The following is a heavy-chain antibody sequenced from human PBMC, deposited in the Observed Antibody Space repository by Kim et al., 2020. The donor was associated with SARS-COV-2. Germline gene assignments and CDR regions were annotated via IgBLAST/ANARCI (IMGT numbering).Heavy chain of an antibody. CDR1: GGSFSGYY. D-gene: IGHD2-15*01. V-gene: IGHV4-34*01. Sequence: SETLSLTCAVYGGSFSGYYWSWIRQPPGKGLEWMGEINHSGSTNYNPSLKSRVTISVDTSKNQFSLKLSSVTAADTAVYYCARGKVVVAATPRSRLTAEYFQHWGQGTLVTVSS. CDR2: INHSGST. J-gene: IGHJ1*01. CDR3: ARGKVVVAATPRSRLTAEYFQH.